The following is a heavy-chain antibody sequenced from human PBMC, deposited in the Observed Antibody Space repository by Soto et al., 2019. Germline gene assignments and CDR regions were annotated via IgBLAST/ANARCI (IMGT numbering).Heavy chain of an antibody. CDR1: GYTFTSYY. J-gene: IGHJ6*03. D-gene: IGHD3-3*01. CDR2: INPKSGNT. Sequence: ASVKVSCKASGYTFTSYYMHWVRQAPGQGLEWMGIINPKSGNTSYAQKFQGRVTMTRNTSISTAYMELSSLRSEDTAVYYCARGGNDFWSGYYSGDYYYYMDVWGKGTTVTVSS. V-gene: IGHV1-46*01. CDR3: ARGGNDFWSGYYSGDYYYYMDV.